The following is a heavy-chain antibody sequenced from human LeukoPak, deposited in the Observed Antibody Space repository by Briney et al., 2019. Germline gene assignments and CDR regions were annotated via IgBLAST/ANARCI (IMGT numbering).Heavy chain of an antibody. CDR1: GGSISSGGYS. CDR3: ATSTSGWSPVDN. D-gene: IGHD6-19*01. J-gene: IGHJ4*02. CDR2: IYYSGNT. Sequence: SETLSLTCTVSGGSISSGGYSWGWIRQPPGKGLEWIGSIYYSGNTFYNPSLKSLVTISVDTSKNHFSLKLSSVTAADAAVYYCATSTSGWSPVDNWGLGTLVTVSS. V-gene: IGHV4-39*02.